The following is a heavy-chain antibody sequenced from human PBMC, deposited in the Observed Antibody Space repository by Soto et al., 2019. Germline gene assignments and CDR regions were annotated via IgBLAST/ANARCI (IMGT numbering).Heavy chain of an antibody. CDR1: GGSISGFY. D-gene: IGHD3-10*01. V-gene: IGHV4-4*07. J-gene: IGHJ4*02. CDR2: IYSSGNT. Sequence: QVQLQESGPGLVKPSETLSLTCTVSGGSISGFYWTWIRQPAGRGLEWIGRIYSSGNTYYKPSLTSRVTMSVDTAKNQFSLKLTSVTAAGTAVYFCGRDHWGPVGGSGSYYFFDYWGQGALVTVSS. CDR3: GRDHWGPVGGSGSYYFFDY.